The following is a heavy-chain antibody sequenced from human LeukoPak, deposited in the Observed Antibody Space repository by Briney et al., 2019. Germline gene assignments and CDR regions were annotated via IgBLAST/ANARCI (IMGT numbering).Heavy chain of an antibody. Sequence: ASVKVSCKASGYTFTSYGISWVRQAPGQGLEWMGWISGYNGKTIYAQKVQGRVSMATDTSTTTAYMELRSLRSDDTAVYYYARALHTGYDYWYFDYWGQGTLVTVSS. V-gene: IGHV1-18*04. J-gene: IGHJ4*02. CDR2: ISGYNGKT. CDR3: ARALHTGYDYWYFDY. D-gene: IGHD5-12*01. CDR1: GYTFTSYG.